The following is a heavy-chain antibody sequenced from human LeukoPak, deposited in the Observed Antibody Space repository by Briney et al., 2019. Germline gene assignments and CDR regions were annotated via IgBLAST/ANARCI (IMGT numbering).Heavy chain of an antibody. CDR2: IYHSGST. CDR3: ARVDILTGYAAFDI. Sequence: SETLSLTCAVSGGSISSGGYSWSWIRQPPGKGLEWIGYIYHSGSTYYNPSLKSRVPISVDRSKNQFSLKLSSVTAADTAVYYCARVDILTGYAAFDIWGQGTMVTVSS. D-gene: IGHD3-9*01. V-gene: IGHV4-30-2*01. J-gene: IGHJ3*02. CDR1: GGSISSGGYS.